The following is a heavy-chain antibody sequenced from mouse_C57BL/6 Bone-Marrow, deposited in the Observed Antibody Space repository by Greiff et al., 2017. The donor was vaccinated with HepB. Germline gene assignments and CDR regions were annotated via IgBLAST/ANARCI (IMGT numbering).Heavy chain of an antibody. J-gene: IGHJ1*03. D-gene: IGHD1-1*01. V-gene: IGHV1-69*01. Sequence: QVQLQQPGAELVMPGASVKLSCKASGYTFTSYWMHWVKQRPGQGLEWIGEIDPSDSYTNYNQKFKGKSTLTVHKYSSTAYMQLSSLTSEDSAVYYCARYYYGSSYVWYFDVWGTGTTVTVSS. CDR1: GYTFTSYW. CDR3: ARYYYGSSYVWYFDV. CDR2: IDPSDSYT.